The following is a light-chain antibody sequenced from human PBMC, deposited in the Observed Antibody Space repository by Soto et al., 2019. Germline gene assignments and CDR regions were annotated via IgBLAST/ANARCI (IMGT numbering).Light chain of an antibody. Sequence: QSALTQPPSVSGAPGQRVTISCTGSSSNIGAGYDVHWYQQLPGTAPKVLIYGNSNRPSGVPDRFSGSKSGTSASLAITGLQAEDEADYYCQSYDSSLSGYVFGPGTKLTVL. V-gene: IGLV1-40*01. CDR2: GNS. CDR1: SSNIGAGYD. CDR3: QSYDSSLSGYV. J-gene: IGLJ1*01.